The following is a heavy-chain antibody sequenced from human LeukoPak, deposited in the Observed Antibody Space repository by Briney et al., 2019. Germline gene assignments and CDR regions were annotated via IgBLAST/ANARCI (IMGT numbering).Heavy chain of an antibody. D-gene: IGHD6-19*01. CDR3: AKDTAYSSGWYEGAGFDY. Sequence: GSLRLSCAASGFTFSSYAMSWVRQAPGKGLEWVSAISGSGGSTYYADSVKGRFTISRDNSKNTLYLQMNSLRAEDTAVYYCAKDTAYSSGWYEGAGFDYWGQGTLVTVSS. CDR2: ISGSGGST. V-gene: IGHV3-23*01. CDR1: GFTFSSYA. J-gene: IGHJ4*02.